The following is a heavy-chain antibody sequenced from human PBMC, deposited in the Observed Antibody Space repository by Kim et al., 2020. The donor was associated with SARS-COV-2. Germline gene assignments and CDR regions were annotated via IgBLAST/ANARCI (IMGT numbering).Heavy chain of an antibody. CDR2: IYYSGST. CDR1: GGSISSSY. Sequence: SETLSLTCTVSGGSISSSYWSWIRQPPGKGLEWIGYIYYSGSTNYNPSLKSRVTISVDTSKNQFSLKLSSVTAADTAVYYCSAPGASRWLEWGHGTPVTV. J-gene: IGHJ4*01. CDR3: SAPGASRWLE. D-gene: IGHD6-19*01. V-gene: IGHV4-59*08.